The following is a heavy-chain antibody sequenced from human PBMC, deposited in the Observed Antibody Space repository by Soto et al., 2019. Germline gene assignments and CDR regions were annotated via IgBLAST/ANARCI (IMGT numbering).Heavy chain of an antibody. J-gene: IGHJ3*02. CDR1: GGSISSSSYY. Sequence: LSLTCTVSGGSISSSSYYWGWIRQPPGKGLEWIGSIYYSGSTYYNPSLKSRVTISVDTSKNQFSLKLSSVTAADTAVYYCARPGSIVGATNDAFDIWGQGTMVTVSS. D-gene: IGHD1-26*01. CDR2: IYYSGST. CDR3: ARPGSIVGATNDAFDI. V-gene: IGHV4-39*01.